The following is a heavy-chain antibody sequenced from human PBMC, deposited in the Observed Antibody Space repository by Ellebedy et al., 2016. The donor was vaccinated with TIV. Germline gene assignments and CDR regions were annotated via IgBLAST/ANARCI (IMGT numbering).Heavy chain of an antibody. Sequence: AASVKVSCKTSGYTFTRYAIHWVRQAPGQRLEWMGWINVVNAKTKFSEKFQGRVTITGDTPASTAYMELSSLTSEDTAVYYCARGSAEGGAFDYWGQGTLVTVSS. CDR1: GYTFTRYA. D-gene: IGHD3-16*01. CDR3: ARGSAEGGAFDY. CDR2: INVVNAKT. V-gene: IGHV1-3*01. J-gene: IGHJ4*02.